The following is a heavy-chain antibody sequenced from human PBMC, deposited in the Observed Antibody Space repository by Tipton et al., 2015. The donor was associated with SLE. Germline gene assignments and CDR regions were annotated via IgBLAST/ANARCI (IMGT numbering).Heavy chain of an antibody. J-gene: IGHJ2*01. Sequence: TLSLTCAVSGSSFSSGYFWAWIRQPPGNGLEWIGSIYHTASTYYNPSLQSRVTISVDTSRNRFSLKLTSVTAADTAVYYCARAGYCSTTSCHWYFDLWGRGTLVTVSS. CDR2: IYHTAST. CDR1: GSSFSSGYF. D-gene: IGHD2-2*01. V-gene: IGHV4-38-2*01. CDR3: ARAGYCSTTSCHWYFDL.